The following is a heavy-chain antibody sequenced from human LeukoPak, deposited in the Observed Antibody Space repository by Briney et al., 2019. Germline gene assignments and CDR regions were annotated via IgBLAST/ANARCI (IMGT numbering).Heavy chain of an antibody. V-gene: IGHV3-23*01. CDR1: GFTFSSYA. J-gene: IGHJ4*02. Sequence: GGSLRLSCAASGFTFSSYAMSWVRQAPGKGLEWVSYISSSSSTIYYADSVKGRFTISRDNSKNTLYLQMNSLRAEDTAVYYCAKDLGDSSGYYYDWGQGTLVTVSS. CDR3: AKDLGDSSGYYYD. CDR2: ISSSSSTI. D-gene: IGHD3-22*01.